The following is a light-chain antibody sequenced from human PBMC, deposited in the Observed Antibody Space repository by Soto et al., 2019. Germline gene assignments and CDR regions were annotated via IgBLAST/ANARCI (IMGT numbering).Light chain of an antibody. V-gene: IGLV2-14*01. J-gene: IGLJ1*01. CDR1: SSDVGGYNY. Sequence: QSVLTQPASVSGSPGQSITISCTGTSSDVGGYNYVSWYQQHPGKAPKLMIYEVSNRPSGVSNRFSGSKSGNTASLTISGLQAEDEADYYCSSYTSSSFYFFGTGTRSP. CDR3: SSYTSSSFYF. CDR2: EVS.